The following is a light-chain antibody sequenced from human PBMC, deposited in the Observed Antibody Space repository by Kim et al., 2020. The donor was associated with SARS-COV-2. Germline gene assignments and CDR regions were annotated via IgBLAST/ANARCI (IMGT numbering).Light chain of an antibody. J-gene: IGKJ1*01. Sequence: AAVGDRVTITCRASQSIGTSLNWYQQKPGKAPKVLISAASTLRSGVPSRFSGSASGTDFTLSINSLQPEDFATYYCQQSYSFPWTFGQGTKVDIK. CDR2: AAS. CDR1: QSIGTS. CDR3: QQSYSFPWT. V-gene: IGKV1-39*01.